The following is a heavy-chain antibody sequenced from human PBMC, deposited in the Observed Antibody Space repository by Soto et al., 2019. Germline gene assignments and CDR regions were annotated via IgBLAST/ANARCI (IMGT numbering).Heavy chain of an antibody. J-gene: IGHJ4*02. CDR1: GFSLSTSGVG. V-gene: IGHV2-5*02. CDR3: AHLPWKQLWPRAPVVY. D-gene: IGHD5-18*01. CDR2: IYWDDDK. Sequence: VSGPTLVNPTQTLTLTCPFSGFSLSTSGVGVGWIRQPPGKALEWLGIIYWDDDKRYRPSLKSRLTITKDTSKNQLVLTMTNMDPVDTATYYCAHLPWKQLWPRAPVVYWGQGTPVTVSS.